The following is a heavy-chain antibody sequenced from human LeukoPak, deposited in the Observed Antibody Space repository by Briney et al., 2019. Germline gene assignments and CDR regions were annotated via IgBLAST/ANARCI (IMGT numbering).Heavy chain of an antibody. CDR3: ARQSRGGSGSNYYGMDV. CDR1: GYTFTDYY. J-gene: IGHJ6*02. V-gene: IGHV1-46*01. D-gene: IGHD3-10*01. Sequence: ASVKVSCKASGYTFTDYYMHWLRQAPGQGLEWMGIINPSGGSTSYAQKFQGRVTMTRDTSTSTVYMELSSLRSEDTAVYYCARQSRGGSGSNYYGMDVWGQGTTVTVSS. CDR2: INPSGGST.